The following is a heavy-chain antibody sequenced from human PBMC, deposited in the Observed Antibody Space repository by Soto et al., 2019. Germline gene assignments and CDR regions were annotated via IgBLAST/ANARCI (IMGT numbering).Heavy chain of an antibody. V-gene: IGHV4-39*01. D-gene: IGHD3-10*01. CDR2: VFYLGRT. CDR1: GGSISSSSYH. Sequence: SETLSLTCTVSGGSISSSSYHWGWIRQPPGKGLEWIGSVFYLGRTYNNPSLRSRVTMSVDTSKNQFSLNLSSLTVLDTAVYYCARQGGSGTYYNGLDYFDSWGQGTLVTVSS. CDR3: ARQGGSGTYYNGLDYFDS. J-gene: IGHJ4*02.